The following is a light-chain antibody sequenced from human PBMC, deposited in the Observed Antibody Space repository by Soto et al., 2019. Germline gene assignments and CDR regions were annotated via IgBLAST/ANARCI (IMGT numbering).Light chain of an antibody. CDR3: QQSYSTPWT. Sequence: DIQMTQSPTSLSASVGDRVTITCRASQSISSYINWYQQKPGKAPKLLIYAASSLQSGVPSRFSGSGSGTEFTLTISSLPPEDFATYYCQQSYSTPWTFGQGTKVEIK. J-gene: IGKJ1*01. CDR2: AAS. V-gene: IGKV1-39*01. CDR1: QSISSY.